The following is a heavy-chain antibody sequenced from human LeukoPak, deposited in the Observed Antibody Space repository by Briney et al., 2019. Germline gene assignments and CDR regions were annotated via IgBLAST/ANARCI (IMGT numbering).Heavy chain of an antibody. J-gene: IGHJ4*02. Sequence: GESLKISCKDSGYSFTSYWICWVRQTPGKGLEWMEIIYPDDSDTRYSPSFEGKVTISAGKSISTAYLQWSSLKASDTAMYYCARHGSDPTSGIYYFDSWGQGTLVTVSS. CDR3: ARHGSDPTSGIYYFDS. D-gene: IGHD3-10*01. CDR2: IYPDDSDT. V-gene: IGHV5-51*01. CDR1: GYSFTSYW.